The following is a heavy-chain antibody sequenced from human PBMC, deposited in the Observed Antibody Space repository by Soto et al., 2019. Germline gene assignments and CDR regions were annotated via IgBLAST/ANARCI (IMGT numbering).Heavy chain of an antibody. CDR1: GASISSKIYS. CDR2: LFSSGNT. J-gene: IGHJ3*02. D-gene: IGHD3-16*01. V-gene: IGHV4-39*02. Sequence: SETLSLTCSVSGASISSKIYSWGWIRQPPGKGLEWVASLFSSGNTVYNPSLKSRVSISVDTSKNHISLKLSSVTAADTAVYYCARRYGWAFDIWGQGTMVTVSS. CDR3: ARRYGWAFDI.